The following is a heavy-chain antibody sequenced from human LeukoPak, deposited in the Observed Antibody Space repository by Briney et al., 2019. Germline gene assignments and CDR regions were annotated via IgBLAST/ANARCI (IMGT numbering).Heavy chain of an antibody. Sequence: PGGSLRLSCAASGFTFSSYAMNWVRQAPGKGLEWVAFIRYDGSHKYYADSVKGRFTISRDNSKNTLYLQMNSLRAEDTAVYYCAKGSGYEHNYYYYYMDVWGKGTTVTISS. V-gene: IGHV3-30*02. D-gene: IGHD5-12*01. CDR3: AKGSGYEHNYYYYYMDV. J-gene: IGHJ6*03. CDR1: GFTFSSYA. CDR2: IRYDGSHK.